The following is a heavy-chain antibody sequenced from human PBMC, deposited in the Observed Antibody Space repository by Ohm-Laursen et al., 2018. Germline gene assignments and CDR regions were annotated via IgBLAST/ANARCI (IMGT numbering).Heavy chain of an antibody. V-gene: IGHV3-9*01. CDR2: ISRNSGSI. CDR3: AKESLSGSYSY. J-gene: IGHJ4*02. D-gene: IGHD3-10*01. CDR1: GFTFDDYA. Sequence: SLRLSCTASGFTFDDYAMHWVRQAPGEGLEWVSGISRNSGSIGYADSVKGRFTISRDNSKNSLYLQMNSLRAEDTALYYCAKESLSGSYSYWGQGTLVTVSS.